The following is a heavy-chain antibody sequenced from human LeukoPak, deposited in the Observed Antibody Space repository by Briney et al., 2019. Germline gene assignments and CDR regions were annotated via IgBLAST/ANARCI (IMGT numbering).Heavy chain of an antibody. Sequence: GGSLRLSCSASGFTFSDSAIHWVRQASGKGLEWVGRIRTKPNNYATSYAASVAGRFALSRDDSKNTAYLQMNSLKTEDTAVYYCTTSFDWLLDNWGQGTLVTVSS. CDR3: TTSFDWLLDN. V-gene: IGHV3-73*01. D-gene: IGHD3-9*01. J-gene: IGHJ4*02. CDR1: GFTFSDSA. CDR2: IRTKPNNYAT.